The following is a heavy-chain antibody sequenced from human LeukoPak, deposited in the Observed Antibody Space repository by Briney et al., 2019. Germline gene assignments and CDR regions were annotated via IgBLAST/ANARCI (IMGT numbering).Heavy chain of an antibody. V-gene: IGHV4-34*01. CDR2: INHSGST. J-gene: IGHJ6*02. CDR1: GGSFSAYY. CDR3: ARAYCSGGSCYSPGPYYYYYGMDV. Sequence: SETLSLTCAVYGGSFSAYYWSWIRQPPGKGLEWIGEINHSGSTNYNPSLKSRVAISVDTSRNQFSLKLSSVTAADTAVYYCARAYCSGGSCYSPGPYYYYYGMDVWGQGTTVTVSS. D-gene: IGHD2-15*01.